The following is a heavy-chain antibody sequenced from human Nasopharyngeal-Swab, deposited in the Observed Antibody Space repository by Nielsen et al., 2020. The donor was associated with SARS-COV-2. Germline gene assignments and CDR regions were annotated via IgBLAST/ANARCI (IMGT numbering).Heavy chain of an antibody. CDR1: GYTFTSYG. V-gene: IGHV1-18*01. CDR3: ARRDSSGWHVDY. J-gene: IGHJ4*02. CDR2: ISGYNGNT. D-gene: IGHD6-19*01. Sequence: ASVKVSCKASGYTFTSYGISWVRQAPGQGLEWRGWISGYNGNTNYARKLQGRVTMTTDASTSTAYMELRSLRSDDTAVYYCARRDSSGWHVDYWGQGTLVTVSS.